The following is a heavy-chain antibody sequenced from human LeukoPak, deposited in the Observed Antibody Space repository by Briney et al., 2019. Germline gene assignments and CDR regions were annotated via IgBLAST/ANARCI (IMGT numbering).Heavy chain of an antibody. V-gene: IGHV3-7*01. CDR1: GFTFSSHW. CDR3: ARNRLNIDY. Sequence: PGGSLRLSCAASGFTFSSHWMSWVRQAPGKGLEWVANIKEDGSEKYYVDSVKGRFTISRDNAKNSLYLQMNSLRAEDTAVYYCARNRLNIDYWGQGTLVTVSS. J-gene: IGHJ4*02. CDR2: IKEDGSEK. D-gene: IGHD1-14*01.